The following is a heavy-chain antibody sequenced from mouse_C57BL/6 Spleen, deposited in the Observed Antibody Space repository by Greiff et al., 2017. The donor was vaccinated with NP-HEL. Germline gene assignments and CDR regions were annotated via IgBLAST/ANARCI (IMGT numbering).Heavy chain of an antibody. V-gene: IGHV1-47*01. J-gene: IGHJ2*01. CDR3: ARGPYYDYDGNYFDY. CDR2: FHPYNDDT. CDR1: GYTFTTYP. D-gene: IGHD2-4*01. Sequence: VQLQQSGAELVKPGASVKMSCKASGYTFTTYPIEWMKQNHGKSLEWIGNFHPYNDDTKYNEKFKGKATLTVEKSSSTVYLELSRLKSDDSAVYYRARGPYYDYDGNYFDYWGQGTTLTVSS.